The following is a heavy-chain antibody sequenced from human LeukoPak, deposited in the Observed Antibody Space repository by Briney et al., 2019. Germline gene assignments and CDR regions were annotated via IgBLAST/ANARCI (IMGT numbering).Heavy chain of an antibody. CDR1: GFTFSSYA. J-gene: IGHJ6*03. V-gene: IGHV3-23*01. CDR2: ISGSGGST. Sequence: GGSLRLSCAASGFTFSSYAMSWVRQAPGKGLEWVSAISGSGGSTYYADSVKGRFTISRDNSKNTLYLQMNSLRAEDTAVYYCARVRGAGLQYYYMDVWGKGTTVTVSS. CDR3: ARVRGAGLQYYYMDV. D-gene: IGHD1-26*01.